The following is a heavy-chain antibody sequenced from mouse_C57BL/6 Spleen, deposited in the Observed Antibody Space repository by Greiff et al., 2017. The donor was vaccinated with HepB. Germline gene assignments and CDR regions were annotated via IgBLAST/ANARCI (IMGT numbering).Heavy chain of an antibody. CDR3: PRGPSYYYGSPWFAY. V-gene: IGHV1-26*01. J-gene: IGHJ3*01. Sequence: VQLQQSGPELVKPGASVKISCKASGYTFTDYYMNWVKQSHGKSLEWIGDINPNNGGTSYNQKFKGKATLTVDKSSSTAYMELRSLTSEDSAVYYCPRGPSYYYGSPWFAYWGQGTLVTVSA. CDR2: INPNNGGT. D-gene: IGHD1-1*01. CDR1: GYTFTDYY.